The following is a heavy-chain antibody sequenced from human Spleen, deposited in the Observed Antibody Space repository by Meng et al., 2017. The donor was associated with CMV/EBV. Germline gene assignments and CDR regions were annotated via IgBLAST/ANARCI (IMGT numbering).Heavy chain of an antibody. Sequence: GGSLRLSCAASGFTFSIYGMHWVRQAPGKGLEWVAFIRFDGSNKYYADSVKGRFTISRDNSKNTLFLQTNSLRAEDTAVYYCAKPVYQLLSRDAFDMWGQGTMVTVSS. CDR2: IRFDGSNK. CDR3: AKPVYQLLSRDAFDM. V-gene: IGHV3-30*02. J-gene: IGHJ3*02. CDR1: GFTFSIYG. D-gene: IGHD2-2*01.